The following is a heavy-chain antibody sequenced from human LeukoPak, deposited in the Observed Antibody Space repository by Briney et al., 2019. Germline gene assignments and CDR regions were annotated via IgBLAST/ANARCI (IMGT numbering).Heavy chain of an antibody. V-gene: IGHV1-69*05. D-gene: IGHD2-2*01. CDR1: GYTLTELS. CDR3: ARGGTGYQLPQIIYYFDY. Sequence: LVKVSCKVSGYTLTELSMHWVRQAPGQGLEWMGGIIPIFGTANYAQKFQGRVTITTDESTSTAYMELSSLRSEDTAVYYCARGGTGYQLPQIIYYFDYWGQGTLVTVSS. CDR2: IIPIFGTA. J-gene: IGHJ4*02.